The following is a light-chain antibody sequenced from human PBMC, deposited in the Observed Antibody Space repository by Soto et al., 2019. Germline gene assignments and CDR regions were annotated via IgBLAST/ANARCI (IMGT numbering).Light chain of an antibody. J-gene: IGLJ1*01. CDR2: DTS. CDR3: LLSYSGALYV. Sequence: QAVVTQEPSLTVSPGGTVTLTCGSSTGAVTSGHYPYWFRQKPGQAPRTLIYDTSNKHSWTPARFSGSLLGGKAALTPSGAQPEDEAEYYCLLSYSGALYVFGTGTKVTVL. V-gene: IGLV7-46*01. CDR1: TGAVTSGHY.